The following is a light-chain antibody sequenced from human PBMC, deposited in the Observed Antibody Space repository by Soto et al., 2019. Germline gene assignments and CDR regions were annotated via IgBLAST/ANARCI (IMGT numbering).Light chain of an antibody. CDR3: NSYTNNNIFV. Sequence: QSALTQPASVSGSPGQSITISCTGTSSDVGGYNYVSWFQQHPGKAPKLMIYEVSNRPSGVSNRFSGSRSGNTASLTISGLQSEDEAEYYCNSYTNNNIFVFGTGTKLTVL. J-gene: IGLJ1*01. V-gene: IGLV2-14*01. CDR2: EVS. CDR1: SSDVGGYNY.